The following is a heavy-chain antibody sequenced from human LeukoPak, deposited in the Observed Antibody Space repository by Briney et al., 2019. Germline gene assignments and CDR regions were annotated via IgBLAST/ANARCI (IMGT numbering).Heavy chain of an antibody. CDR2: IWYDGSNK. V-gene: IGHV3-30*02. J-gene: IGHJ4*02. Sequence: PGGSLRLSCAASGFTFSSYGMHWVRQAPGKGLEWVAVIWYDGSNKYYADSVKGRFTISRDNSKNTLYLQMNSLRAEDTAVYYCAKADEHSGSSLVDYWGQGTLVTVSS. CDR1: GFTFSSYG. D-gene: IGHD1-26*01. CDR3: AKADEHSGSSLVDY.